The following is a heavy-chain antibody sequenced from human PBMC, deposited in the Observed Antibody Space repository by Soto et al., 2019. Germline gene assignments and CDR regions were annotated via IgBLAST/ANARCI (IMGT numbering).Heavy chain of an antibody. D-gene: IGHD2-15*01. J-gene: IGHJ6*02. V-gene: IGHV3-21*01. CDR1: GFTFRTYT. CDR3: ARDRGYDAHDYYYNAMDV. CDR2: IRGFSPYT. Sequence: TGGSLRLSCISSGFTFRTYTMNWVRQAPGKGLEWVSGIRGFSPYTFYTESVKGRFTISRDNAKNSLYLQMNSLRAEDTAVYYCARDRGYDAHDYYYNAMDVWGQGTTVTVSS.